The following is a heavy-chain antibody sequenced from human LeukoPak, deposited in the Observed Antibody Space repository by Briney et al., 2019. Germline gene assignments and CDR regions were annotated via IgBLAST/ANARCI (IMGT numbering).Heavy chain of an antibody. CDR3: ARDNPPDY. CDR1: GFTFSSSW. CDR2: IKQDGSEE. V-gene: IGHV3-7*03. Sequence: GGSLRLSCVASGFTFSSSWMSWVRQAPGKGLEWVANIKQDGSEESYVESVRGRFTISRDNAKNSLYLQLNSLRAEDTALHYCARDNPPDYWGQGTLVTVSS. J-gene: IGHJ4*02.